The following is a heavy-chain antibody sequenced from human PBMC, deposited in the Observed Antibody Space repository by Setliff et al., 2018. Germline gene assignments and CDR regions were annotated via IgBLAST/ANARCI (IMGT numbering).Heavy chain of an antibody. D-gene: IGHD1-26*01. J-gene: IGHJ4*02. Sequence: GASVKVSCKASGGTLTTFTTYSLIWVRQAPGQGLEWTGGIIPITGTTNYAQRFQGRITISTDESSSTVYMEMSRLKSEDTAVYYCARGSIVGPTRGDFDFWGLGTLVTVSS. V-gene: IGHV1-69*16. CDR2: IIPITGTT. CDR1: GGTLTTFTTYS. CDR3: ARGSIVGPTRGDFDF.